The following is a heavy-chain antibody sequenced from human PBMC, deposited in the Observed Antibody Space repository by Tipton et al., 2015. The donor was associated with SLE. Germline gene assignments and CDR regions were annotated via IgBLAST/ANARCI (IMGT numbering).Heavy chain of an antibody. Sequence: LRLSCTVSGGSISSHSWSWIRQPPGKGLEWIGYIYYSGSTNYNPSLKSRVTISIDTSKNQFSLKLSSVTAADTAVYYCARDSFQHYYDLAFDIWGQGTMVTVSS. CDR3: ARDSFQHYYDLAFDI. CDR1: GGSISSHS. J-gene: IGHJ3*02. D-gene: IGHD3-22*01. V-gene: IGHV4-59*11. CDR2: IYYSGST.